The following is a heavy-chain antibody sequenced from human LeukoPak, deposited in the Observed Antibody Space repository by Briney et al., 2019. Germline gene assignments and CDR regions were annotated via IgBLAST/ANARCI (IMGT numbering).Heavy chain of an antibody. Sequence: PGESLKISCKGSGYSFTNYWIGWVRQMPGKGLEWMGIISPDGSDTRYSPSFQGQVTISADKSITTAYLQWSSLKASDTAMYYCARLTRSWSFDYWGQGTLVTVSS. J-gene: IGHJ4*02. D-gene: IGHD6-13*01. CDR3: ARLTRSWSFDY. V-gene: IGHV5-51*01. CDR2: ISPDGSDT. CDR1: GYSFTNYW.